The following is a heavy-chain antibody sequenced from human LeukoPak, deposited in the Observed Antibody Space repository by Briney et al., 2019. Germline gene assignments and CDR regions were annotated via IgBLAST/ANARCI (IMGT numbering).Heavy chain of an antibody. V-gene: IGHV3-21*01. CDR1: GFTFSSYS. CDR2: ISSSSSYI. CDR3: ARDMGYQLLYAMDV. Sequence: GGSLRLSCAASGFTFSSYSMNWVRQAPGKGLEWVSSISSSSSYIYYADPVKGRFTISRDNAKNSLYLQMNSLRAEDTAVYYCARDMGYQLLYAMDVWGKGTTVTVSS. J-gene: IGHJ6*03. D-gene: IGHD2-2*02.